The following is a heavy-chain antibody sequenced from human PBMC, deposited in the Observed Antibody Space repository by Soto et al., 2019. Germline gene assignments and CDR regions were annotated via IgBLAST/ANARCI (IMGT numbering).Heavy chain of an antibody. Sequence: GASVKVSCKASGGTFSSYAISWVRQAPGQGLEWMGGIIPIFGTANYAQKFQGRATITADESTSTAYMELSSLRSEDTAVYYCAREDLRGVAVAGPMDVWGQGTTVTVSS. CDR2: IIPIFGTA. J-gene: IGHJ6*02. V-gene: IGHV1-69*13. CDR3: AREDLRGVAVAGPMDV. CDR1: GGTFSSYA. D-gene: IGHD6-19*01.